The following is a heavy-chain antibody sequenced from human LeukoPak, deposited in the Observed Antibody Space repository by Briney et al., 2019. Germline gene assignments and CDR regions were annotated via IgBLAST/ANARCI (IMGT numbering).Heavy chain of an antibody. J-gene: IGHJ4*02. D-gene: IGHD3-22*01. CDR1: GGSFSGYY. CDR3: ARRAPPGPYYYDSSGYYYYFDY. Sequence: SETLSLTCAVYGGSFSGYYWSWIRQSPGKGLEWIGEINHSGSTNYNPSLKSRVTISVDTSKNQFSLKLSSVTAADTAVYYCARRAPPGPYYYDSSGYYYYFDYWGQGTLVTVSS. CDR2: INHSGST. V-gene: IGHV4-34*01.